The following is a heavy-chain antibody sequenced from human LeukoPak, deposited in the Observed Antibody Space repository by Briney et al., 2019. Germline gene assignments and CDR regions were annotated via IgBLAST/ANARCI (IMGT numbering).Heavy chain of an antibody. CDR1: GLNFSGYA. Sequence: GGSLRLSCGASGLNFSGYAMSWVRQAPGKGLQWVSAISGATYRTYYADSVRGRFTISRDISKNTLYLQMNNLRAEDTAIYYCAKDTFVELSYLHHWGQGTQVTVSS. V-gene: IGHV3-23*01. J-gene: IGHJ4*02. CDR3: AKDTFVELSYLHH. D-gene: IGHD1-26*01. CDR2: ISGATYRT.